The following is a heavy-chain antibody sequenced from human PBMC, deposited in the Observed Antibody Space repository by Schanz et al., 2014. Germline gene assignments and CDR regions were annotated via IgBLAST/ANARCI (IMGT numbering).Heavy chain of an antibody. CDR1: GFGFSSYS. V-gene: IGHV3-21*03. CDR2: INTGGDST. CDR3: ARWFLIRGVILDS. D-gene: IGHD3-10*01. J-gene: IGHJ4*02. Sequence: EVQLVESGGGLIQPGGSLRLSCAASGFGFSSYSMNWVRQAPGKGLEWVSSINTGGDSTYYADSVKGRFTISRDNSRDTVYLQMNSLRADDTAMYYCARWFLIRGVILDSWGQGTPITVSS.